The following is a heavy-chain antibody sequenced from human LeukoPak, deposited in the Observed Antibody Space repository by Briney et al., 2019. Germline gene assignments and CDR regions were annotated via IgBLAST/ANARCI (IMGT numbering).Heavy chain of an antibody. D-gene: IGHD3-3*01. CDR3: ARTLGGSGYYAYFDY. J-gene: IGHJ4*02. CDR1: GYTFTSYD. V-gene: IGHV1-8*01. Sequence: ASVKVSCKASGYTFTSYDINWVRQATGQGLEWMGWMNPNSGNTGYAQKFQGRVTMTRNTSISTAYIELSSLRSEDTAVYYCARTLGGSGYYAYFDYWGQGTLVTVSS. CDR2: MNPNSGNT.